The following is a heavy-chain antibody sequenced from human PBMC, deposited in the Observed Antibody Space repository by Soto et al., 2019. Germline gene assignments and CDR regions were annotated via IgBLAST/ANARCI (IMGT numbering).Heavy chain of an antibody. CDR1: GFPFDDYG. D-gene: IGHD4-17*01. CDR2: INRHGGST. V-gene: IGHV3-20*04. Sequence: EVQLVESGGGAVRPGGSLRLSCAASGFPFDDYGMSRVRQAPGKGLEWVSGINRHGGSTGYADSVKGRFTISRDNAKNSLHLHMNSLRAEDTAFYYCARTPGYYGDFFDYWGQGTLVTVSA. CDR3: ARTPGYYGDFFDY. J-gene: IGHJ4*02.